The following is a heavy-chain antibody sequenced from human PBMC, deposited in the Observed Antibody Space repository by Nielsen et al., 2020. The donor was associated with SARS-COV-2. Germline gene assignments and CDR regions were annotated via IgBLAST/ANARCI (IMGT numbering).Heavy chain of an antibody. V-gene: IGHV3-30*18. D-gene: IGHD6-19*01. Sequence: GESLKISCAASGFRFSSYGMHWVRQAPGQGLEWVASISHDESNRYYADSVKGRLTISRDNSRNTLYLQLNSLRADDTAVYYCAKDVEMHYSSGWYIFDYWGQGTLVTVSS. CDR3: AKDVEMHYSSGWYIFDY. CDR1: GFRFSSYG. J-gene: IGHJ4*02. CDR2: ISHDESNR.